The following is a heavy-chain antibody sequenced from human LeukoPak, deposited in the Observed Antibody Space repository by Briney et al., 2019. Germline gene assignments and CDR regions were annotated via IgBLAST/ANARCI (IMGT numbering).Heavy chain of an antibody. V-gene: IGHV3-48*03. Sequence: GGSLRLSCAASGFTFSRYEMNWVRQAPGKGREWVSYISSSGSTIYYADSVKGRFTISRDNATHSLYLQRTSLRAEDTAVYYRARADSRLFRSWGQGTLVTVSS. J-gene: IGHJ4*02. CDR1: GFTFSRYE. CDR3: ARADSRLFRS. CDR2: ISSSGSTI. D-gene: IGHD1-14*01.